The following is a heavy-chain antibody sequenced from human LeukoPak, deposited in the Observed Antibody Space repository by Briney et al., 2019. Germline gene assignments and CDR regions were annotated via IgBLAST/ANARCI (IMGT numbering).Heavy chain of an antibody. V-gene: IGHV4-59*08. CDR1: GGSVSDYY. CDR3: ARRVVGATNWFDP. J-gene: IGHJ5*02. D-gene: IGHD1-26*01. CDR2: IYYTET. Sequence: SETLSLTCTVSGGSVSDYYWSWIRQSPGKGLEWIGYIYYTETSYNPSLKSRVTISADTSKNQFSLKLSSVTAADTAVYYCARRVVGATNWFDPWGQGTLVTVSS.